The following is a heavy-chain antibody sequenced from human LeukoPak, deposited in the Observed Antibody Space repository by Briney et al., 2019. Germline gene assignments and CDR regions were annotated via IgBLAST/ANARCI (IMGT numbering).Heavy chain of an antibody. CDR1: GGSINTYY. CDR3: ARIVWYYESSGYPTYFMDV. Sequence: PSETLSLTCTVSGGSINTYYWSWIRQSPGKGLEWIGYIYHTGDTNTNPSLKGRVSISLDTSKRQFSLWVNSVTAADTATYYCARIVWYYESSGYPTYFMDVWGKGTTVTVSS. J-gene: IGHJ6*03. D-gene: IGHD3-22*01. CDR2: IYHTGDT. V-gene: IGHV4-59*08.